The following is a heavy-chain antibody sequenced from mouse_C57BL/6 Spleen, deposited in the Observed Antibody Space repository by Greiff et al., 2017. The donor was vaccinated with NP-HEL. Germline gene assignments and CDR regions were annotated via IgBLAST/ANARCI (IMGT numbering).Heavy chain of an antibody. Sequence: EVQLQQSGPELVKPGASVKISCKASGYTFTDYYMNWVKQSHGKSLEWIGDINPNNGGTSYNQKFKGKATLTVDKSSSTAYMQLRSLTSEDSAVYYSARFWLRIDYWGQGTTLTVSS. D-gene: IGHD2-2*01. CDR1: GYTFTDYY. V-gene: IGHV1-26*01. J-gene: IGHJ2*01. CDR2: INPNNGGT. CDR3: ARFWLRIDY.